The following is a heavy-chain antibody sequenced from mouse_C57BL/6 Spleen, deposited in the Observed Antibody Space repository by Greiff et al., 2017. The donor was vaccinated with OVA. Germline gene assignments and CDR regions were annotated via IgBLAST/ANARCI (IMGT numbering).Heavy chain of an antibody. J-gene: IGHJ4*01. CDR2: IHPNSGST. CDR1: GYTFTSYW. V-gene: IGHV1-64*01. CDR3: ARSPMYY. Sequence: QVQLQQPGAELVKPGASVKLSCKASGYTFTSYWMHWVKQRPGQGLEWIGMIHPNSGSTNYNEKFKSKATLTVDKASSTAYMQISSLTSEDSAVYYCARSPMYYWGQGASVTVSS.